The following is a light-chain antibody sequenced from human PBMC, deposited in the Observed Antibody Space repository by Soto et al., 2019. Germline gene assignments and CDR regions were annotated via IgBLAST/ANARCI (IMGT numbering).Light chain of an antibody. CDR2: EVS. CDR3: SLYTSSSTWV. V-gene: IGLV2-14*01. J-gene: IGLJ3*02. Sequence: QSALTQPASVSGSPGQSITISCTGTSSDVGGYNYVSWYQQHPGKAPKLMIYEVSNRPSGVSNRFSGSKSGNTASLTISGLQTEDEADHYCSLYTSSSTWVFGGGTKLTVL. CDR1: SSDVGGYNY.